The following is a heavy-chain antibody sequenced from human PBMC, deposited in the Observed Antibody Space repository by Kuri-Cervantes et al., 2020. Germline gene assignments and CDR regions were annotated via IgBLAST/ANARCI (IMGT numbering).Heavy chain of an antibody. J-gene: IGHJ3*02. CDR2: IYYSGST. CDR1: GDSISSGDYY. V-gene: IGHV4-30-4*01. D-gene: IGHD4-23*01. Sequence: SETLSLTRTVSGDSISSGDYYWTWIRQPPGKGLEWIGYIYYSGSTYYNPSLESRVTISVDTSKNQFSLKLSSVTAADTAVYYCARERSHDYGGNSDAFDIWGQGTMVTVSS. CDR3: ARERSHDYGGNSDAFDI.